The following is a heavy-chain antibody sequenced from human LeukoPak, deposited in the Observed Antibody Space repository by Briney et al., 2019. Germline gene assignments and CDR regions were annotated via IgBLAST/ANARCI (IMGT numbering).Heavy chain of an antibody. V-gene: IGHV5-51*01. Sequence: GESLKISCKGSGYSFGSYWIGWVRQMPGKGLEWMGLIYPRDSDTRYSPSFQGQVTISADQSISAAYLQWNSLKASDIAMYYCVRLGYCGGGSCYSRGLFDCWGQGTLVTVSS. J-gene: IGHJ4*02. CDR1: GYSFGSYW. CDR2: IYPRDSDT. CDR3: VRLGYCGGGSCYSRGLFDC. D-gene: IGHD2-15*01.